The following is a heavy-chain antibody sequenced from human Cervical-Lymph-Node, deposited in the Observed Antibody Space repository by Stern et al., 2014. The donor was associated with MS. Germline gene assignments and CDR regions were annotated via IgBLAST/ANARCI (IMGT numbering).Heavy chain of an antibody. Sequence: QVQLVQSGPGLVKPSETLSLTCTVSGGSISSYYWSWIRQPPGKGLEWIGYIYFSGSTAYNSSLKSRVTISLDTSQNQFSLTLNSVTAADTAVYYCARSFDSSGYYYYGMDVWGQGTTVTVSS. J-gene: IGHJ6*02. CDR1: GGSISSYY. D-gene: IGHD6-25*01. V-gene: IGHV4-59*08. CDR2: IYFSGST. CDR3: ARSFDSSGYYYYGMDV.